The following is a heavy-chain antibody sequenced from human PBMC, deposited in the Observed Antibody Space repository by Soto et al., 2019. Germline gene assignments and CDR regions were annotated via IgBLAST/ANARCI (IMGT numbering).Heavy chain of an antibody. CDR2: IYYSGST. Sequence: SETLSLTCTVSGGSISSYYWSWIRQPPGKGLEWIGYIYYSGSTNYNPSLKSRVTISVDTSKNQFSLKLSSVTAADTAVYYCASGKIVATIGGGLLGAGWFDPWGQGTLVTVSS. CDR1: GGSISSYY. V-gene: IGHV4-59*01. J-gene: IGHJ5*02. D-gene: IGHD5-12*01. CDR3: ASGKIVATIGGGLLGAGWFDP.